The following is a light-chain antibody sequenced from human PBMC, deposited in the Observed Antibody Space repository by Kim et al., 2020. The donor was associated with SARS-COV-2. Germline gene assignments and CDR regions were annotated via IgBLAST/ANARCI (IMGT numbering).Light chain of an antibody. CDR3: NSRDSNDNVV. V-gene: IGLV3-19*01. CDR2: GKN. Sequence: VAVRPTVRITCQGDSLEIYYATCYQQKTGQAPIVVIYGKNHRPSGIPDRFSGSSSANTASLTITGTQTGDEADYYCNSRDSNDNVVFGGGTQLTVL. CDR1: SLEIYY. J-gene: IGLJ2*01.